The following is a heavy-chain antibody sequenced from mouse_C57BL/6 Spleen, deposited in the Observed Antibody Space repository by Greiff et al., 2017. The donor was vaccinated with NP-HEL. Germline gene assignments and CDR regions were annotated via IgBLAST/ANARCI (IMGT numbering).Heavy chain of an antibody. Sequence: QVQLQQSGPELVKPGASVKISCKASGYAFSSSWMNWVKQRPGKGLEWIGRIYPGDGDTNYNGKFKGKATLTADKSSSTAYMQLSSLTSDDAAVYFCVRQPSIDYWGQGTSVTVSS. CDR1: GYAFSSSW. J-gene: IGHJ4*01. CDR2: IYPGDGDT. CDR3: VRQPSIDY. V-gene: IGHV1-82*01.